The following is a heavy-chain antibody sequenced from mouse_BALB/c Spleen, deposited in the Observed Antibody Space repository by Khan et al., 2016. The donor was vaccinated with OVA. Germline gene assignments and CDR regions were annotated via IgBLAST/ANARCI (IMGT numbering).Heavy chain of an antibody. CDR2: MIYSGDT. D-gene: IGHD2-14*01. J-gene: IGHJ3*01. CDR3: ARSTYRYAFAY. Sequence: VQLKESGPSLVKPSQTLSLTCSVTGDSITSGYWTWIRNFPGNKLEYMGYMIYSGDTYYNTSLNSRISITRHTSKNQYYLQLNSVTTEDTATYYCARSTYRYAFAYWGQGTLVTVSA. V-gene: IGHV3-8*02. CDR1: GDSITSGY.